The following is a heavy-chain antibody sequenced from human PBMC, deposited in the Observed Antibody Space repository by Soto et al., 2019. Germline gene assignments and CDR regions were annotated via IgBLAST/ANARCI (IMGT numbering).Heavy chain of an antibody. CDR2: TIPIFGTA. V-gene: IGHV1-69*13. D-gene: IGHD6-19*01. CDR3: AREGGAGAYYYYGMDV. CDR1: GGTFSSYA. J-gene: IGHJ6*02. Sequence: SVKVSCKASGGTFSSYAISWVRQAPGQGLEWMGGTIPIFGTANYAQKFQGRVTITADESTSTAYMELSSLRSEDTAVYYCAREGGAGAYYYYGMDVWGQGTTVTVS.